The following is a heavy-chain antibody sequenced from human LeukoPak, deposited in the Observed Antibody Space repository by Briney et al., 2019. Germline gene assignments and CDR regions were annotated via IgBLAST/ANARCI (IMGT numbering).Heavy chain of an antibody. J-gene: IGHJ6*02. V-gene: IGHV4-30-2*01. CDR2: IYHSGST. Sequence: PSETLSLTCAVSGGSISSGGYSWSWIRQPPGKGLEWIGYIYHSGSTYYNPSLKSLVTISVDRSKNQFSLKLSSVTAADTAVYYCARGSGYDRVYYYGMDVWGQGTTVTVSS. CDR1: GGSISSGGYS. CDR3: ARGSGYDRVYYYGMDV. D-gene: IGHD5-12*01.